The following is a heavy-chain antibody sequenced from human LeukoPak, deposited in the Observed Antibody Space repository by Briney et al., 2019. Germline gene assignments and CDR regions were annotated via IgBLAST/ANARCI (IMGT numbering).Heavy chain of an antibody. V-gene: IGHV1-69*13. J-gene: IGHJ6*03. CDR2: IIPVFGSP. CDR3: ARVGDSNSRYYYYHMDV. Sequence: GASVKVSCKSSGDSFITYAFNWVRQAPGQGLEWIGGIIPVFGSPDYAQKFQGRVTITADESMSTVYMEVSSLTSEDTAVYYCARVGDSNSRYYYYHMDVWGKGTTVTVSS. CDR1: GDSFITYA. D-gene: IGHD3-22*01.